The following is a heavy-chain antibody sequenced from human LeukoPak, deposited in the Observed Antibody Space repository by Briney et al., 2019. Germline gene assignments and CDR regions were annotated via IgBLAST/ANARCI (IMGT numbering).Heavy chain of an antibody. V-gene: IGHV3-48*03. CDR3: ARKGGVAGYYYYYYMDV. CDR1: GFTFSSYE. Sequence: GGSLRLSCAASGFTFSSYEMNWVRQAPGKGLEWVSYISSSGSTIYYADSVKGRFTISRDNAKNSLYLQMNSLRAEDTAVYYCARKGGVAGYYYYYYMDVWGKGTTVTVSS. CDR2: ISSSGSTI. J-gene: IGHJ6*03. D-gene: IGHD2-8*01.